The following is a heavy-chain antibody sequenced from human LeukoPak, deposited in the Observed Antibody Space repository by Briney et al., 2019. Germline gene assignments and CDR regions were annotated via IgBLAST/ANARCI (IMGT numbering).Heavy chain of an antibody. D-gene: IGHD4-17*01. Sequence: SETLSLTCTVSGGSVSSGSYYWSWIRQPPGKGLEWIGYIYYSESTNYNPSLKSRVTISLDTSKNQFSLKLSSVTAADTAVYYCARVYGDYYFDYWGQGTLVTVSS. J-gene: IGHJ4*02. CDR3: ARVYGDYYFDY. CDR2: IYYSEST. V-gene: IGHV4-61*01. CDR1: GGSVSSGSYY.